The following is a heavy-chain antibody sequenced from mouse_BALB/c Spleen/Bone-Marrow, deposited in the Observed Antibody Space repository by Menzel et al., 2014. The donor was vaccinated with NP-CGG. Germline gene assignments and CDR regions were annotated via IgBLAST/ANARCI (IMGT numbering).Heavy chain of an antibody. D-gene: IGHD2-1*01. Sequence: QVQLKQSAAELARPGASVKMSCKASGYTFTSYTMHWVKQRPGQGLEWIGYINPSSGYTDYNQKFNDKTTLTADKSSNTAYMQLSSLTSEDSAVYYCARLNYGNPFAYWGQGTLVTVSA. V-gene: IGHV1-4*02. CDR3: ARLNYGNPFAY. CDR1: GYTFTSYT. J-gene: IGHJ3*01. CDR2: INPSSGYT.